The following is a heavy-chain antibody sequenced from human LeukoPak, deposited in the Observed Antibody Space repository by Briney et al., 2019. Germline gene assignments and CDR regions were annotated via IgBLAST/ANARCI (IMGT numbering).Heavy chain of an antibody. CDR1: GYTFTSYD. CDR3: ARSYDPNAFDI. Sequence: ASVKVSCKASGYTFTSYDINWVRQATGQGLEWMGWMNPNSGITGDAQKFQGRVTMTRNTSISTAYMELSSLRSEDTAVYYCARSYDPNAFDIWGQGTMVTVSS. CDR2: MNPNSGIT. D-gene: IGHD3-16*01. V-gene: IGHV1-8*01. J-gene: IGHJ3*02.